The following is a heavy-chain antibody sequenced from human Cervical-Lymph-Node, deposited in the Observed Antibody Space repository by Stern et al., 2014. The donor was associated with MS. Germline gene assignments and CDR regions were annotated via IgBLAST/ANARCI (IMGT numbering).Heavy chain of an antibody. Sequence: VQLVESGAEVKKPGASVKVSCKASGYRFSNFYLHWLRQAPGQGLQWIGRIDPGSGGPHSSQKFQGRFTMTRDMSITSGYLELSCLRSDDAAVYYCARIYCSGDECYHSLGTWGQGTLVTVSS. CDR1: GYRFSNFY. CDR2: IDPGSGGP. V-gene: IGHV1-2*06. D-gene: IGHD3-16*01. J-gene: IGHJ5*02. CDR3: ARIYCSGDECYHSLGT.